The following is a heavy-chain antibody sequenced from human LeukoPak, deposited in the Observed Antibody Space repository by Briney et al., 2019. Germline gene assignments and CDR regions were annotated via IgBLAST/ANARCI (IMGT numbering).Heavy chain of an antibody. D-gene: IGHD3-9*01. CDR3: ARYFDWDNWFDP. CDR1: GGSISSYY. V-gene: IGHV4-59*01. Sequence: PSETLSLTCTVSGGSISSYYWSWIRQPPGKGLEWIGYIYCSGSTNYNPSLKSRVTISVDTSKNQFSLKLSSVTAADTAVYYCARYFDWDNWFDPWGQGTLVTVSS. CDR2: IYCSGST. J-gene: IGHJ5*02.